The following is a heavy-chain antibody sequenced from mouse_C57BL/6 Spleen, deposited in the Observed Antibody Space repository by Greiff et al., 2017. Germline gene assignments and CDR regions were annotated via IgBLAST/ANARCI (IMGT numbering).Heavy chain of an antibody. Sequence: VQLQQSGPELVKPGASVKISCKASGYAFSSSWMNWVKQRPGKGLEWIGRIYPGDGDTNYNGKFKGKATLTADKSSSTAYMQRSSLTSEDSAVYFCARWSGENAMDYWGQGTSVTVSS. CDR1: GYAFSSSW. J-gene: IGHJ4*01. CDR2: IYPGDGDT. CDR3: ARWSGENAMDY. V-gene: IGHV1-82*01. D-gene: IGHD1-3*01.